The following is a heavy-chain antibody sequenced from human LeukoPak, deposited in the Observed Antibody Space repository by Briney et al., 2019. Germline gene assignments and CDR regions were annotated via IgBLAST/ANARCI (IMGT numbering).Heavy chain of an antibody. V-gene: IGHV4-38-2*01. CDR1: GYSISSGYY. J-gene: IGHJ6*03. CDR2: MYHSGGT. D-gene: IGHD3-10*01. CDR3: ARSGSHYYYMDV. Sequence: SETLSLTCAVSGYSISSGYYWGWLRQPPGKGLEWIGSMYHSGGTYYNPSLKSRVTISVDTSKHQFSLKLSSVTAADTAMYYCARSGSHYYYMDVWGQGTTVTVSS.